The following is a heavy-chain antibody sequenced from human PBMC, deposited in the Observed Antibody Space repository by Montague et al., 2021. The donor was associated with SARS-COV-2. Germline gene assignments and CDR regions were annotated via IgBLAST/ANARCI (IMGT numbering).Heavy chain of an antibody. J-gene: IGHJ4*02. CDR3: ARDGSWYYDSSGYYYRPHLGGGASYFDY. Sequence: SLRLSLSASGFTFSSYEMNWVRQAPGKGLEWVSYISSSGSTIYYADSVKGRFTISRDNAKNSLYLQMNSLRAEDTAVYYCARDGSWYYDSSGYYYRPHLGGGASYFDYWGQGTLVTVSS. V-gene: IGHV3-48*03. CDR2: ISSSGSTI. D-gene: IGHD3-22*01. CDR1: GFTFSSYE.